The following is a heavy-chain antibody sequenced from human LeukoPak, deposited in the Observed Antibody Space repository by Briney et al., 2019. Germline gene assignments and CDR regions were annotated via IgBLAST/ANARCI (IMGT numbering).Heavy chain of an antibody. D-gene: IGHD5-18*01. CDR1: GFTFSSYG. V-gene: IGHV3-30*18. J-gene: IGHJ4*02. CDR3: AKDWDTVHMGPGYLNY. CDR2: ISHDGTNK. Sequence: GRSLRLSCAASGFTFSSYGIHWVRQAPGKGLGWVAVISHDGTNKYYEDSVKGRFTISRDNPKNTLYLQMNSLRAEDTAWYYCAKDWDTVHMGPGYLNYWGQGTPVTVSS.